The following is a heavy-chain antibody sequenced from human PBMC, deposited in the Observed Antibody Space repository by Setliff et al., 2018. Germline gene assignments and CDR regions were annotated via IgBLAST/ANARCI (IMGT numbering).Heavy chain of an antibody. CDR1: GGSISSYY. V-gene: IGHV4-59*08. D-gene: IGHD3-10*01. Sequence: SETLSLTCTVSGGSISSYYWSWIRQPPGKGLEWIGYIYYSGSTNYNPSLKSRVTISVDTSKNQFSLKLTSVTAADTAIYYCARGPRGYGSGSYYATEYFQHWGQGTLVTVSS. CDR2: IYYSGST. CDR3: ARGPRGYGSGSYYATEYFQH. J-gene: IGHJ1*01.